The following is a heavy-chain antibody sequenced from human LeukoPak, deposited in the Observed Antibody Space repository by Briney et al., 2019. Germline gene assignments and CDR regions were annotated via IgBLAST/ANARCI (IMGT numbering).Heavy chain of an antibody. J-gene: IGHJ4*02. Sequence: SVKVSCKASGGTFSSYAISWVRQAPGQGLEWMGGIIPIFGTANYAQKFQGRVTITADESTSTAYMELSSLRSEDTAVYYCARSVRGWYVPYYFDYWGQGTLATVSS. CDR2: IIPIFGTA. CDR3: ARSVRGWYVPYYFDY. V-gene: IGHV1-69*13. D-gene: IGHD6-19*01. CDR1: GGTFSSYA.